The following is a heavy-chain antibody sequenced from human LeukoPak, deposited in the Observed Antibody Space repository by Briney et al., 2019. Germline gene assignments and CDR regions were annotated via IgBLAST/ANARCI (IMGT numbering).Heavy chain of an antibody. CDR3: ARQRRLELPDY. D-gene: IGHD3-16*01. V-gene: IGHV4-39*01. J-gene: IGHJ4*02. CDR2: ISYSGNI. CDR1: GGSISSSTYY. Sequence: SETLSLTCTVSGGSISSSTYYWGWFRQPPGKGLGWIGSISYSGNIYYSPSLKSRVTISVDTSKNQFSLKLSSVTAADTAVYYCARQRRLELPDYWGQGTLVTVSS.